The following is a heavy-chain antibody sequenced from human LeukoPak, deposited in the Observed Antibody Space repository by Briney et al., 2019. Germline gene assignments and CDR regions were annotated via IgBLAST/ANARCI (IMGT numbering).Heavy chain of an antibody. Sequence: GASVTVSCKASGYTFTSYGISWVGQAPGQGLEWMGWISAYNGNTNYALKLQGRVTMTTDTSTSTAYMELRSLRYDDTAVYYCARVAAPQNNAFDIWGQGTMVTVSS. CDR3: ARVAAPQNNAFDI. V-gene: IGHV1-18*01. D-gene: IGHD2-15*01. J-gene: IGHJ3*02. CDR2: ISAYNGNT. CDR1: GYTFTSYG.